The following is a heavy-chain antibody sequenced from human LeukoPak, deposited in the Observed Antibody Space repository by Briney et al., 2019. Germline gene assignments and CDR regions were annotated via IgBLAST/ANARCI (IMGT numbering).Heavy chain of an antibody. CDR3: AKTLFDSSGWGYFDL. J-gene: IGHJ2*01. V-gene: IGHV4-31*03. Sequence: PSETLSLTCTVSGGSISSGGYYWNWIRQHPGKGLGWIGYIYYSGSTYYNPSLKSRVTISVDTSRNQFSLKLSSVTAADTAVYYCAKTLFDSSGWGYFDLWGRGTLVTVSS. D-gene: IGHD3-22*01. CDR1: GGSISSGGYY. CDR2: IYYSGST.